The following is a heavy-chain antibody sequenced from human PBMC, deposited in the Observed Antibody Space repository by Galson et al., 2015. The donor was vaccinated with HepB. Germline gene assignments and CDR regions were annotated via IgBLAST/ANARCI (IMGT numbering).Heavy chain of an antibody. CDR3: ARGLYCSGGSCYSGPNGCDY. CDR2: MNPNSGNT. J-gene: IGHJ4*02. Sequence: SVKVSCKASGYTFTSYDINWVRQATGQGLEWMGWMNPNSGNTGYAQKFQGRVTMTRNTSISTAYMELSSLRSEDTAVYYCARGLYCSGGSCYSGPNGCDYWGQGTLVTVSS. V-gene: IGHV1-8*01. D-gene: IGHD2-15*01. CDR1: GYTFTSYD.